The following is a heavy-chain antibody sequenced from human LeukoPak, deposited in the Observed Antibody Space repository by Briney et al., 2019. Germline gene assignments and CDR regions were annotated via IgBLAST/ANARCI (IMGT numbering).Heavy chain of an antibody. J-gene: IGHJ4*02. CDR3: ARSTPVATIVTTFDY. Sequence: SETLSLTCTVSSDFFSSVTDYWAWIRQPPGKGLEWIASGDYSGGTYYNPSLKSRVTISVDTSKNQFSLKLSSVTAADTAVYYCARSTPVATIVTTFDYWGQGTLVTVSS. V-gene: IGHV4-39*07. CDR1: SDFFSSVTDY. D-gene: IGHD5-12*01. CDR2: GDYSGGT.